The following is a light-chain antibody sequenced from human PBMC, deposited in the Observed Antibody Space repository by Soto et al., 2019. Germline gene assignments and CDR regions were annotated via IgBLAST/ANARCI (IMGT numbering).Light chain of an antibody. V-gene: IGKV1-5*01. CDR1: QSISSW. CDR3: QQYNSYSRT. Sequence: DIQMTQSPSTLSASVGDRVTITCRASQSISSWLAWYQQKPGKAPKLLIYDASSLESGVPSRFSGSGSGTESTLTISSLQPDDFATYYCQQYNSYSRTFGQGTKVDNK. J-gene: IGKJ1*01. CDR2: DAS.